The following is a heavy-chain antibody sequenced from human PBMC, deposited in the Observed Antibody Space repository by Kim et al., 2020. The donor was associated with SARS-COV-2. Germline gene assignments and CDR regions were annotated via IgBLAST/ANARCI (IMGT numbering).Heavy chain of an antibody. Sequence: GGSLRLSCAASGFTFSSYAMNWFRQAPGKGLEWVSGINSGGTVTQLEDSVKGRFTISREKYVKTLFLQMNILRVDDSAMYYCSKVTFGPNVGADHFDTWGQGTLVTVPS. CDR1: GFTFSSYA. CDR3: SKVTFGPNVGADHFDT. CDR2: INSGGTVT. J-gene: IGHJ4*02. V-gene: IGHV3-23*03. D-gene: IGHD3-16*01.